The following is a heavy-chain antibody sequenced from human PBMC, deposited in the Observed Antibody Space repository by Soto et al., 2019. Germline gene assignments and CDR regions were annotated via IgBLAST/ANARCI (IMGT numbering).Heavy chain of an antibody. J-gene: IGHJ4*02. CDR2: ISSSGETI. D-gene: IGHD2-15*01. CDR3: ARRAVAVVFFDY. CDR1: GFTFSDYF. V-gene: IGHV3-11*01. Sequence: GGSLRLSCVASGFTFSDYFMSWIRQAPGKGLEWLAYISSSGETIYYADSVKGRFTISRDNAKNSLYVQMNSLRDEDTAVYYCARRAVAVVFFDYWGQGSSVIVSS.